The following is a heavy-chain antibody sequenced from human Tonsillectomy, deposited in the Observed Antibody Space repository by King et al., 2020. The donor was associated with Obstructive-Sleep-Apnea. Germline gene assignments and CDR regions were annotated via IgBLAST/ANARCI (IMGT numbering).Heavy chain of an antibody. CDR1: GYTFTNYG. CDR2: IGVYNGDT. J-gene: IGHJ4*02. D-gene: IGHD5-12*01. CDR3: ARDPRGHDDLDY. Sequence: VQLVESGVEVKKPGASVKVSCKASGYTFTNYGISWVRQSPGQGLEWMGWIGVYNGDTKYEQKVRGRVTMTTDKVTSTADLDLRSLTSDDTAVYYCARDPRGHDDLDYWGQGTLVTVSS. V-gene: IGHV1-18*04.